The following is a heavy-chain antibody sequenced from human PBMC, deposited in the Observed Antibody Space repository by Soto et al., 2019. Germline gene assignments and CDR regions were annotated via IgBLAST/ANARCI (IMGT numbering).Heavy chain of an antibody. V-gene: IGHV3-21*01. CDR1: GSTFTRYS. J-gene: IGHJ4*02. Sequence: GGSLRLSCAASGSTFTRYSMNWVRQAPGKGLEWVSSISSTTNYIYYADSMKGRFTVSRDNAKNSVYLEMNSLSAEDTAVYYCARESEDLTSNFDYWGQGTLVTVSS. CDR2: ISSTTNYI. CDR3: ARESEDLTSNFDY.